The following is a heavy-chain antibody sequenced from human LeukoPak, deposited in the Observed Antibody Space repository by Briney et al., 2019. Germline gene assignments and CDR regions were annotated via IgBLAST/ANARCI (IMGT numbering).Heavy chain of an antibody. CDR3: VRGSSANYDT. CDR2: ITRSGDNT. J-gene: IGHJ5*02. D-gene: IGHD4/OR15-4a*01. V-gene: IGHV3-23*01. CDR1: GFTFSSYA. Sequence: GGSLRLSCAASGFTFSSYAMCWVRQAPGKGLRWVSSITRSGDNTYYADSVKGRFTISRDNTKNTLHLQVNSLRAEDTAVYYCVRGSSANYDTWGQGTLVTVSS.